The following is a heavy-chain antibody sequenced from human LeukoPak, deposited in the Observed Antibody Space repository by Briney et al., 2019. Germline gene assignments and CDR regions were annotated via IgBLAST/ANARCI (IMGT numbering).Heavy chain of an antibody. CDR3: ARVMDTAMVTVDY. Sequence: PSETLSLTCTVSGGSISSYYWSWIRQPPGKGLEWIGYIYYSGSTNYNPSLKSRVTISVDTSKNQFSLKLSSVTAADTAVYYCARVMDTAMVTVDYWGQGTLVTVSS. CDR2: IYYSGST. D-gene: IGHD5-18*01. CDR1: GGSISSYY. J-gene: IGHJ4*02. V-gene: IGHV4-59*08.